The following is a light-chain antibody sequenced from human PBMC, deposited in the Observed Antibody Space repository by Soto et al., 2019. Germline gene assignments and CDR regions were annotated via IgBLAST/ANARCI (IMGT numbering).Light chain of an antibody. CDR3: QQHGNSART. V-gene: IGKV3-20*01. CDR1: QNITNNY. CDR2: GAS. Sequence: EIVLTQSPGTLSLSPGERATLPCRASQNITNNYVAWYQHKPGQAPRLLIYGASSRATGIPVRFSGSGSGTDFTLTISRLETEDFAVDYCQQHGNSARTFAQSSKVVIK. J-gene: IGKJ1*01.